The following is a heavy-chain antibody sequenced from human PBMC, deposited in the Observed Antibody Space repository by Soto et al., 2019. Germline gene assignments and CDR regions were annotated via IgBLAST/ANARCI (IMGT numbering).Heavy chain of an antibody. J-gene: IGHJ6*02. CDR1: GFTFSSYG. D-gene: IGHD2-21*01. Sequence: GGSLRLSCAASGFTFSSYGMHWVRQAPGKGLEWVAVISYDGSNKYYADSVKGRFTISRDNSKNTLYLQMNSLRAEDTAVYYCAKDKVRRHYYYGMDVWGQGTTVTVSS. CDR2: ISYDGSNK. V-gene: IGHV3-30*18. CDR3: AKDKVRRHYYYGMDV.